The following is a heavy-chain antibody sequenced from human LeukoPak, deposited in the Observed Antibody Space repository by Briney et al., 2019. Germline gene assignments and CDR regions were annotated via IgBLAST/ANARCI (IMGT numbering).Heavy chain of an antibody. CDR3: ARRGAAYYYGSGSPPRSYYFDY. Sequence: ETLSLICAVYGGSFSGYYSRWIRQPPGEGLEWIGEINHSGSTNYNPSLKSRVTISVATSKNQFSLKLSSVTAADKAVYYGARRGAAYYYGSGSPPRSYYFDYWGQGTLVTVSS. CDR2: INHSGST. V-gene: IGHV4-34*01. J-gene: IGHJ4*02. CDR1: GGSFSGYY. D-gene: IGHD3-10*01.